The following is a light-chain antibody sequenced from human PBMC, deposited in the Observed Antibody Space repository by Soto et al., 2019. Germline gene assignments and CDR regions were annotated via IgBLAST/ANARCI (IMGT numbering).Light chain of an antibody. Sequence: NFMLTQPHSVSESPGKTVTISCTRSSGSIASNYVQWYQQRPGSAPTTVIYEDNQRPSGVPDRFSGSIDSSSNSASLTISGLKTEDEADYYCQSYDSSNHDVVFGGGTKVT. V-gene: IGLV6-57*03. CDR1: SGSIASNY. CDR3: QSYDSSNHDVV. J-gene: IGLJ2*01. CDR2: EDN.